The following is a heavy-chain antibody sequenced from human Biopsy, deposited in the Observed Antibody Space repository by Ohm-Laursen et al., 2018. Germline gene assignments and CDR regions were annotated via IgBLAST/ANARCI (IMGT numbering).Heavy chain of an antibody. CDR3: ARDRGYYSDRTVPGYFDL. D-gene: IGHD3-22*01. CDR2: VYYTGST. J-gene: IGHJ2*01. Sequence: TLSLICTVSGDSISSYYWSWIRQPPGKGLEWIGYVYYTGSTDYNPSLQSRVTISVDTSKNHFSPRLRSVTPADTAIYYCARDRGYYSDRTVPGYFDLWGRGTLVTVSS. CDR1: GDSISSYY. V-gene: IGHV4-59*01.